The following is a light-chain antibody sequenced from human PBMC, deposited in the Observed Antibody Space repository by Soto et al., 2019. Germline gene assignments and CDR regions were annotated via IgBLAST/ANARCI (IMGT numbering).Light chain of an antibody. CDR1: QGISSY. V-gene: IGKV1-9*01. CDR3: QQLDSYPFT. Sequence: DIQLTQSPSFLSASVGDRVTITCRASQGISSYLAWYQQKPGKAPKYLIYAASTLESGVPSRFSGSGSGTEFTLTISSLQPEDFATYYCQQLDSYPFTFGPGTKVNIK. CDR2: AAS. J-gene: IGKJ3*01.